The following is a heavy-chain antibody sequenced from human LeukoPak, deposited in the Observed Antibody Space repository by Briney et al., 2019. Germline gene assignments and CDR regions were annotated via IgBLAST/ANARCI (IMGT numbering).Heavy chain of an antibody. J-gene: IGHJ3*02. Sequence: GGSLRLSCAASGFTFSSYEMNWVRQAPGKGLEGVSYISSSSSSIYYADSVKGRFTISRDNAKNTLYLQMNSLRAEDTAVYYCARGSRSGWTPRDAFDIWGQGTMVTVSS. D-gene: IGHD6-19*01. CDR2: ISSSSSSI. V-gene: IGHV3-48*03. CDR3: ARGSRSGWTPRDAFDI. CDR1: GFTFSSYE.